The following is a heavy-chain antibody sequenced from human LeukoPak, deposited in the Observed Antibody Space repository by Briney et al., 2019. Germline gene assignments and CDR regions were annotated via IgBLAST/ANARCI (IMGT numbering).Heavy chain of an antibody. J-gene: IGHJ4*02. D-gene: IGHD6-19*01. CDR3: AKDISYSSGWYDY. CDR2: INWNSGSI. CDR1: GFTFDDYA. V-gene: IGHV3-9*01. Sequence: TGGSLRLSCAASGFTFDDYAMHWVRQAPGKGLEWVSSINWNSGSIGYADSVGGRFTISRDNAKNSLYLQMNSLRAEDTALYYCAKDISYSSGWYDYWGQGTLVTVSS.